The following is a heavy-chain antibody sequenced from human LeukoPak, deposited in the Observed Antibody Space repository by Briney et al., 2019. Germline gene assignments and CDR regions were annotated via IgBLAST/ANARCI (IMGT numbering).Heavy chain of an antibody. J-gene: IGHJ5*02. V-gene: IGHV3-66*03. CDR2: IYTSGST. Sequence: GSLRLTCAASGFSVSSTYMSWVRQAPGKGLEWVSLIYTSGSTFYADSVMGRFTISRDNSKNTLFLQMNSLRAEDSAVYYCTRDRAGTQSWVEFDLWGQGTLVTVSS. CDR3: TRDRAGTQSWVEFDL. CDR1: GFSVSSTY. D-gene: IGHD3-10*01.